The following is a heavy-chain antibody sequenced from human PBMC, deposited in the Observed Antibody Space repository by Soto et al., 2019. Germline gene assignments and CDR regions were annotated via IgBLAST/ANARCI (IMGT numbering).Heavy chain of an antibody. CDR1: GFTFSSYG. D-gene: IGHD3-10*01. Sequence: PWGSLRLYCAASGFTFSSYGMHWVRQAPGKGLEWVAVISYDGSNKYYADSVKGRFTISRDNSKNTLYLQMNSLRAEDTAVYYCAKDSPPFGELLDFDYWGQGTLVTVSS. CDR2: ISYDGSNK. CDR3: AKDSPPFGELLDFDY. V-gene: IGHV3-30*18. J-gene: IGHJ4*02.